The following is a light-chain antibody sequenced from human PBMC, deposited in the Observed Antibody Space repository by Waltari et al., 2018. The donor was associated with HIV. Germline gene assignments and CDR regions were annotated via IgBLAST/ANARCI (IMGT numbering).Light chain of an antibody. CDR2: DVS. V-gene: IGLV2-11*01. J-gene: IGLJ2*01. Sequence: QSALTQPRSGSGSPGHSVSISFRGRGTDIGDCSYVSWYQQHPSQVPKLVIFDVSNRPSGVPDRFSGSKSVNTASLTISGLQAEDEADYYCCSYASTYTWVFGGGTRLTVL. CDR3: CSYASTYTWV. CDR1: GTDIGDCSY.